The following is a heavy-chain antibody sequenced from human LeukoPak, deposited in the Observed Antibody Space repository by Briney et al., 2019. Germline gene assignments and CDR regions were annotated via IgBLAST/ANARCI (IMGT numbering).Heavy chain of an antibody. CDR2: ISCDGSNK. V-gene: IGHV3-30*01. D-gene: IGHD4-17*01. J-gene: IGHJ4*02. CDR1: GFTFSSYA. CDR3: ASSYGRRYYFDY. Sequence: GGSLRLSCAAPGFTFSSYAMHWVRQAPGKGLEWVAVISCDGSNKYYADSVKGRFTISRDNSKNTLYLQMNSLRAEDTAVYYCASSYGRRYYFDYWGQGTLVTVSS.